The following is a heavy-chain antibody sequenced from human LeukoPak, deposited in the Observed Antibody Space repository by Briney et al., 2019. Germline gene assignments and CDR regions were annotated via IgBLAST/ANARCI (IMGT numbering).Heavy chain of an antibody. CDR1: GGSLSSYY. V-gene: IGHV4-59*08. CDR3: ARHCPYDSGGYHDDFDI. D-gene: IGHD3-22*01. Sequence: PSETLSLTCTLSGGSLSSYYWSWIRQPPGEGLEWLAYILNSGRTNYNPSLKSRLTISLATSKNQFSRNVRSVTAADTAVYYCARHCPYDSGGYHDDFDIWGQGTMVTVSS. CDR2: ILNSGRT. J-gene: IGHJ3*02.